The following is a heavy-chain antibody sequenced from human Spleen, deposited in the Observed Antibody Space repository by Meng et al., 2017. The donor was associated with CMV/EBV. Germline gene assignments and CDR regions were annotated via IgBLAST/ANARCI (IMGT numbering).Heavy chain of an antibody. Sequence: GGSLRLPFAASGSTSSNYAFHWVRQAPGKGLEWVALISFDGSNKYYADSVKGPFTISRDNSKNTLYLQMNSLRGEDTAVYFSARDQDIVVVPAAPPYYYYGMDVWGQGTTVTVSS. CDR2: ISFDGSNK. CDR3: ARDQDIVVVPAAPPYYYYGMDV. V-gene: IGHV3-30*04. CDR1: GSTSSNYA. D-gene: IGHD2-2*01. J-gene: IGHJ6*02.